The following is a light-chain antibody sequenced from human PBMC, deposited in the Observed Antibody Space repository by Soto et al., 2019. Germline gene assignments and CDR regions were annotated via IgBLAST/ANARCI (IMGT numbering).Light chain of an antibody. V-gene: IGLV2-14*01. CDR2: EVS. CDR1: SSDIGTCKY. J-gene: IGLJ2*01. CDR3: SSYTTIKTVV. Sequence: QSALTQPASVSGSPGQSITISCTGTSSDIGTCKYVSWFQHHPGKAPKLIIFEVSNRPSGISDRFSGFKSANTAYLTISGVQPEDEADYHCSSYTTIKTVVFGGGTQLTVL.